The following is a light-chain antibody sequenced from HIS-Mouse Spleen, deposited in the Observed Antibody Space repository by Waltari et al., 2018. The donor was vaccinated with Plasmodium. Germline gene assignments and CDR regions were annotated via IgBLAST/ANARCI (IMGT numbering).Light chain of an antibody. CDR1: SAINLGSSH. CDR2: YYSDSDK. V-gene: IGLV5-37*01. Sequence: QPVLTQPPSSSASPGESARLTCTLPSAINLGSSHLYWSQQKPGSPPRYLLYYYSDSDKGQGSGVPSRFSGSKDASANTGILLISGLQSEDEADYYCMIWPSNASGVFGGGTKLTVL. J-gene: IGLJ3*02. CDR3: MIWPSNASGV.